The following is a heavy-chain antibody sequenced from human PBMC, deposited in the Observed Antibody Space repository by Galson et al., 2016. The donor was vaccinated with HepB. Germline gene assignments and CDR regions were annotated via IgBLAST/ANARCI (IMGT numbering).Heavy chain of an antibody. D-gene: IGHD6-13*01. CDR1: GFSISAFW. V-gene: IGHV3-7*01. CDR2: INQDGSGK. Sequence: SLRLSCAASGFSISAFWMGWVRQAPGKGLEWVANINQDGSGKYYVDSAKGRFAISRDNAQNSVFLQMNSLRVEDTAMYFCMSGYTSGIWGQGTMVTVSS. CDR3: MSGYTSGI. J-gene: IGHJ3*02.